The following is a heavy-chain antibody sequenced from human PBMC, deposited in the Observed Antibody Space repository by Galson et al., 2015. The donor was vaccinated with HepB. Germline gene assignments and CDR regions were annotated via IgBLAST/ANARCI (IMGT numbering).Heavy chain of an antibody. V-gene: IGHV4-31*03. CDR3: AGSLAARPLRLWFDP. Sequence: TCTVSGGSISSGGYYWSWIRQYPGKGLEWIGYIYYSGSTYYNPSLKSRVTISVDTSKNQFSLKLSSVTAADTAVYYCAGSLAARPLRLWFDPWGQGTLVTVSS. CDR2: IYYSGST. D-gene: IGHD6-6*01. CDR1: GGSISSGGYY. J-gene: IGHJ5*02.